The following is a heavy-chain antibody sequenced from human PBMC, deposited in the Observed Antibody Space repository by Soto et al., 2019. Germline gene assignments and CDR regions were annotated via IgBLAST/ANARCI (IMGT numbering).Heavy chain of an antibody. J-gene: IGHJ4*02. Sequence: EVQLVESGGGLVQPGGSLRLSCAASGFTFSSYWMHWVRQAPGKGLVWVSLINSDGSSTSYADSVKGRFTISRDNAKNTLYLQMNSLRADDTAVYYCVRTSLVVAAATREDYWGQGTLVTVSS. CDR3: VRTSLVVAAATREDY. CDR2: INSDGSST. V-gene: IGHV3-74*01. D-gene: IGHD2-15*01. CDR1: GFTFSSYW.